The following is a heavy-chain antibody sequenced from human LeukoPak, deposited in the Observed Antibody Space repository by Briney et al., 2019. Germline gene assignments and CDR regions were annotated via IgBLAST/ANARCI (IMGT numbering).Heavy chain of an antibody. CDR3: ARSPDILTGENFDY. CDR1: GYTFTGYY. D-gene: IGHD3-9*01. V-gene: IGHV1-2*02. J-gene: IGHJ4*02. CDR2: INPKSGGP. Sequence: ASVKVSCKASGYTFTGYYMHWVRQAPGQGLEGMGWINPKSGGPNYAQKFQGRVTMTTDTSISTAYMELSRLRSDGTAVYYCARSPDILTGENFDYWGQGTLVTVSS.